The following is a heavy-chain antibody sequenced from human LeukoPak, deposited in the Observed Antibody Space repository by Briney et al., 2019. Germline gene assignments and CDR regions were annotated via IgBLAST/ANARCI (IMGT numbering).Heavy chain of an antibody. Sequence: GRSLRLSCAASGFTFSSYWMSWVRQAPGKGLEWVANIKKDGSEKYHVDSVKGRFTISRDNAKNSLYLQMNSLRAEDTAVYYCARDTLRGDVADYWGQGTLVTVSS. V-gene: IGHV3-7*03. CDR2: IKKDGSEK. CDR1: GFTFSSYW. D-gene: IGHD3-10*01. J-gene: IGHJ4*02. CDR3: ARDTLRGDVADY.